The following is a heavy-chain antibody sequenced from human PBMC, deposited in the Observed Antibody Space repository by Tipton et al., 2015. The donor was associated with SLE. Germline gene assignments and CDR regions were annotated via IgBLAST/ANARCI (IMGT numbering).Heavy chain of an antibody. CDR1: GFTFSKYW. CDR3: VKDKGPPLRYFDWLPQEAWYGMDV. V-gene: IGHV3-74*01. D-gene: IGHD3-9*01. CDR2: ISSDGSIT. Sequence: SLRLSCAASGFTFSKYWMHWVRHAPGKGLVWVSRISSDGSITTYADSVKGRFTISRDNAKNTLYLQMNSLRAEDTAVYYCVKDKGPPLRYFDWLPQEAWYGMDVWGQGTTVTVSS. J-gene: IGHJ6*02.